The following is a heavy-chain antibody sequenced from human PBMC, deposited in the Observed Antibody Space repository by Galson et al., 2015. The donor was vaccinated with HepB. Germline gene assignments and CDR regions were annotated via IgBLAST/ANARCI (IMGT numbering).Heavy chain of an antibody. D-gene: IGHD1-26*01. V-gene: IGHV3-7*01. CDR3: ARDQLKNVGARDY. Sequence: SLRLSCAASRFTFSNNWMSWVRQAPGKGLEWVANIKEDGSEKYYVDSVKGRFTISRDNAKNSLYLQMNSLRVEDTAVYYCARDQLKNVGARDYWGQGTLVTVSS. CDR2: IKEDGSEK. CDR1: RFTFSNNW. J-gene: IGHJ4*02.